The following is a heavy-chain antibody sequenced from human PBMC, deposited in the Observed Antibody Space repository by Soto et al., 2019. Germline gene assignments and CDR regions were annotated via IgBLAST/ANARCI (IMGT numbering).Heavy chain of an antibody. CDR1: GYVFSSYT. CDR2: INAGNGKT. V-gene: IGHV1-3*01. Sequence: QVQLVQSGAEVKTSGASVKVSCKASGYVFSSYTLHWVRQAPGQRLEWMGWINAGNGKTKYAQMFQDRVTISRDTSAKTVYMELNSLTSEDTAVYYCAREFRNYASSVAYWGQGTLVSVSS. CDR3: AREFRNYASSVAY. D-gene: IGHD3-22*01. J-gene: IGHJ4*02.